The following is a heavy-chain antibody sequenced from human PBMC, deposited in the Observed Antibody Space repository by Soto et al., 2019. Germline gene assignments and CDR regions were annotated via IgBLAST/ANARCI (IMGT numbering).Heavy chain of an antibody. D-gene: IGHD5-12*01. V-gene: IGHV3-21*01. CDR3: ARWGGATRRWMEDAFDI. CDR2: ISSSSSYI. Sequence: PGGSLRLSCAASGFTFSSYSMNWVRQAPGKGLEWVSSISSSSSYIYYADSVKGRFTISRDNAKNSLYLQMNSLRAEDTAVYYCARWGGATRRWMEDAFDIWGQGTMVTVSS. J-gene: IGHJ3*02. CDR1: GFTFSSYS.